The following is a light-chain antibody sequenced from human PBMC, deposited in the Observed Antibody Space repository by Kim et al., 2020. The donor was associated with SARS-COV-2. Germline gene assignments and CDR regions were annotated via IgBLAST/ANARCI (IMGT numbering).Light chain of an antibody. Sequence: KTVPISCTRSSGSIAGNYVQWYQQRPGSAPPTVIYEDNQRPSGVPDRFSGSIDSSSNSASLTISGLKTEDEADYYCQSYDSSNYVVFGGGTQLTVL. CDR1: SGSIAGNY. CDR2: EDN. V-gene: IGLV6-57*03. J-gene: IGLJ2*01. CDR3: QSYDSSNYVV.